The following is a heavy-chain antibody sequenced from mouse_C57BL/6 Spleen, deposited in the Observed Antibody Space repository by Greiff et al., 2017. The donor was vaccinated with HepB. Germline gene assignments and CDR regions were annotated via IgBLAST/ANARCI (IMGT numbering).Heavy chain of an antibody. V-gene: IGHV1-52*01. CDR1: GYTFTSYW. CDR3: ARGGPYYGNYPYAMDY. J-gene: IGHJ4*01. D-gene: IGHD2-10*01. Sequence: VQLQQPGAELVRPGSSVKLSCKASGYTFTSYWMHWVKQRPIQGLEWIGNIDPSDSETHYNQKFKDKATLTVDKSSSTAYMQLSSLTSEDSAVYYCARGGPYYGNYPYAMDYWGQGTSVTVSS. CDR2: IDPSDSET.